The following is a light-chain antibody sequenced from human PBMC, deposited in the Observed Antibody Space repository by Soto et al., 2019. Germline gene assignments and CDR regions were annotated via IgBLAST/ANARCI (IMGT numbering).Light chain of an antibody. Sequence: DVVMTQSPLSLPVPLGQPASISCRSSQSLVHSDGKTYLNWFRQRPGHSPRRLIYKVSDGESGVPVRFSGSGSGTNFTLRISRVETEDVGVYYCMQGTHWPYTFGQGTKLEIK. J-gene: IGKJ2*01. CDR2: KVS. CDR3: MQGTHWPYT. V-gene: IGKV2-30*02. CDR1: QSLVHSDGKTY.